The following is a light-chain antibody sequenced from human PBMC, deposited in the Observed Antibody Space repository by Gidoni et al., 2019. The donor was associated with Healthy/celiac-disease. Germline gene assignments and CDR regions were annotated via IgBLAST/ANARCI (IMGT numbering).Light chain of an antibody. J-gene: IGKJ3*01. V-gene: IGKV3-20*01. CDR1: QSVSSSN. Sequence: EIVLTQPPGTLSLSPGERATLSCRARQSVSSSNLAWYQQKPGQAPRLLIYGASSRATGIPDRFSGSGSGTDFTLTISRLEPEDFAVYYCQQYGSSPVTFXPXTKVDIK. CDR3: QQYGSSPVT. CDR2: GAS.